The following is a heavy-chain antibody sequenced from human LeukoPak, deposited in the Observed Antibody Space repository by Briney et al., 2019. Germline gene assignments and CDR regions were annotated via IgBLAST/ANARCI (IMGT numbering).Heavy chain of an antibody. J-gene: IGHJ4*02. Sequence: GGSLRLSCAASGFTFSSYEMNWVRQAPGKGLEWVSYISSSGSTIYYADSVKGRFTITRDNAKNSLYLQMNSLRAEDTAVYYCARGDSGSYYFDYWGQGTLVTVSS. CDR3: ARGDSGSYYFDY. CDR1: GFTFSSYE. D-gene: IGHD1-26*01. CDR2: ISSSGSTI. V-gene: IGHV3-48*03.